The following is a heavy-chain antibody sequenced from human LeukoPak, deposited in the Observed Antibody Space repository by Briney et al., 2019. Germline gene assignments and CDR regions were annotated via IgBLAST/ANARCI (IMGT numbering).Heavy chain of an antibody. Sequence: GGSLRLSCAASGFTFSNTWMNWVRQAPGKGLEWVGRIQSKTDGGTTEYAAPVKGRFTISRDDSKTTLYLQMNSLKTEDTAVYYCATLTVRGVINIWGRGTLVTVSS. V-gene: IGHV3-15*01. CDR3: ATLTVRGVINI. CDR2: IQSKTDGGTT. J-gene: IGHJ4*02. CDR1: GFTFSNTW. D-gene: IGHD3-10*01.